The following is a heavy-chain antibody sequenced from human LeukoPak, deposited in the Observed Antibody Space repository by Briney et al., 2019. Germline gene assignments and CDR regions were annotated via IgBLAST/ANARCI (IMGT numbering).Heavy chain of an antibody. CDR3: TTVYCSSTSCYSPRMDV. V-gene: IGHV3-48*04. Sequence: GGSLRLSCAASGFTFSSYSMNWVRQAPGKGLEWVSYISSSSSTIYYADSVKGRFTISRDNAKNSLYLQMNSLKTEDTAVYYCTTVYCSSTSCYSPRMDVWGKGTTVTVSS. D-gene: IGHD2-2*02. CDR2: ISSSSSTI. CDR1: GFTFSSYS. J-gene: IGHJ6*04.